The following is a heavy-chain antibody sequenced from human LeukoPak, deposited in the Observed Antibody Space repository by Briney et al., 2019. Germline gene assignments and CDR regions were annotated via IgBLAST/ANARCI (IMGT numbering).Heavy chain of an antibody. Sequence: ASVKVSCKASGYTFTGYYMHWVRQAPGQGLEWMGWLNPNSGGTSYAQNFQGRVTMTRDTSISTAYVELSRLRSDDTAVYYCARPLVMGGTHDGLDIWGQGTMVTVSS. V-gene: IGHV1-2*02. D-gene: IGHD1-26*01. CDR3: ARPLVMGGTHDGLDI. CDR2: LNPNSGGT. CDR1: GYTFTGYY. J-gene: IGHJ3*02.